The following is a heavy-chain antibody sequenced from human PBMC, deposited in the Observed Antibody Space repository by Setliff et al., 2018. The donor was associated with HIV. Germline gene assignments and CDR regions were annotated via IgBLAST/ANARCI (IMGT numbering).Heavy chain of an antibody. V-gene: IGHV1-46*01. CDR2: INTSGGSP. CDR1: GYTFTSYG. Sequence: ASVKVSCKASGYTFTSYGLSWVRQAPGQGLEWMGMINTSGGSPNYAQKFQGRVTMTMNTSTKTVYVEVTSLTSADTAVYYCAREDGYSYGVPDYFDNWGQGTLVTVSS. CDR3: AREDGYSYGVPDYFDN. J-gene: IGHJ4*02. D-gene: IGHD5-18*01.